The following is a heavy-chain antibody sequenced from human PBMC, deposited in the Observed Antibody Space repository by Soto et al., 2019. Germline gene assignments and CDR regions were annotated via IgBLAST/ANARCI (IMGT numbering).Heavy chain of an antibody. Sequence: SETLSLTCSVSGGSISSGGYYWNWIRQHPGKGLEWIGHIYNSGGTYYNTSVKSGIAISVHASKNQFSLKLSSVTAADTAVYYCARGGYYDDRSGYDRENYFDYWGQGTLVTVSS. CDR1: GGSISSGGYY. V-gene: IGHV4-31*03. CDR3: ARGGYYDDRSGYDRENYFDY. J-gene: IGHJ4*02. D-gene: IGHD3-22*01. CDR2: IYNSGGT.